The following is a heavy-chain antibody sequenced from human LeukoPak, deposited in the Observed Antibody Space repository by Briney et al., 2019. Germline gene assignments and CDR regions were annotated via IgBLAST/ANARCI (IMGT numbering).Heavy chain of an antibody. CDR3: ARHGHSSSLWFGYNWFDP. Sequence: GESLKISCKGSGYSFTSYWIGWVRQMPGKGLEWVGIIYPGDSDTRYSPSFQGQVTISADKSISTAYLQWSSLKASDTAMYYCARHGHSSSLWFGYNWFDPWGQGTLVTVSS. J-gene: IGHJ5*02. CDR1: GYSFTSYW. CDR2: IYPGDSDT. D-gene: IGHD6-13*01. V-gene: IGHV5-51*01.